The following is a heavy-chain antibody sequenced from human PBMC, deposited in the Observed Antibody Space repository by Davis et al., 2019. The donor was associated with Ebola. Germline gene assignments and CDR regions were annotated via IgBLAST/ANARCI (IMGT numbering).Heavy chain of an antibody. CDR1: GGTFSSYA. CDR2: IIPIFGTA. V-gene: IGHV1-69*13. CDR3: ARDKLELRLGGGMDV. J-gene: IGHJ6*04. Sequence: SVTVSCKASGGTFSSYAISWVRQAPGQGLEWLGGIIPIFGTANYAQKFQGRVTITADESTSTAYMELSSLRSEDTAVYYCARDKLELRLGGGMDVWGKGTTVTVSS. D-gene: IGHD1-7*01.